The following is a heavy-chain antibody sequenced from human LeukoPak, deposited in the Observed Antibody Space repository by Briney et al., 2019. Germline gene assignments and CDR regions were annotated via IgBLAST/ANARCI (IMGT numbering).Heavy chain of an antibody. Sequence: GGSLRLSCAASGFTFSSSWMNWVRQAPGKGLEWVADIKQDGSEKYYVDSVKGRFTISRDNAKNSLYLQMNSLRAEDTAVYYCARVTMDGYYFDYWGQGTLVTVSS. D-gene: IGHD1-1*01. CDR2: IKQDGSEK. CDR3: ARVTMDGYYFDY. CDR1: GFTFSSSW. J-gene: IGHJ4*02. V-gene: IGHV3-7*01.